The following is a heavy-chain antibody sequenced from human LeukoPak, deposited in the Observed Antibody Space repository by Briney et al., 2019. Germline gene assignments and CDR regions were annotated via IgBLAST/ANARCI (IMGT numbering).Heavy chain of an antibody. CDR1: GVSISSGGYY. CDR3: ADEIRYIDWAPLDH. V-gene: IGHV4-31*03. CDR2: IYYSGGT. J-gene: IGHJ4*02. Sequence: PSETLSLTCTVSGVSISSGGYYWSWIRQHPGKGLVSFGYIYYSGGTYYNPSLKSRVTFTVDTSKNQFSLKLTSVTAADTAVYYCADEIRYIDWAPLDHWGQGTLVTVSS. D-gene: IGHD3-9*01.